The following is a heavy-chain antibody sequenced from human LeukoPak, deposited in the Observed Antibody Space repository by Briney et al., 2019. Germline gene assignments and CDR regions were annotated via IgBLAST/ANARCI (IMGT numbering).Heavy chain of an antibody. V-gene: IGHV3-21*01. CDR1: GFDFSTYA. Sequence: GGSLRLSCAASGFDFSTYAINWVRQAPGKGLEWVSSISTMSNYIFYGDSVKGRFTISRDNAKNSVYLQMNSLRPENTAVYYCSRDRLGGLDLWGQGTLVTVSS. D-gene: IGHD5-12*01. CDR2: ISTMSNYI. J-gene: IGHJ5*02. CDR3: SRDRLGGLDL.